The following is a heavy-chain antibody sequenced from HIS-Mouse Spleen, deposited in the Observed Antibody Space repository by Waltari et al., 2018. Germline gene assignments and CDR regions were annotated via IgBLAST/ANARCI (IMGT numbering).Heavy chain of an antibody. Sequence: QVQLQESGPGLVKPSETLSLTCTVSGYSIRSGYYWGWIRQPPGKGLEWIGSIYHNGSTYYNPSLKSRVTISVDTSKNQFSLKLSSVTAADTAVYYCARGSSSNFDYWGQGTLVTVSS. CDR3: ARGSSSNFDY. J-gene: IGHJ4*02. D-gene: IGHD6-6*01. CDR2: IYHNGST. CDR1: GYSIRSGYY. V-gene: IGHV4-38-2*02.